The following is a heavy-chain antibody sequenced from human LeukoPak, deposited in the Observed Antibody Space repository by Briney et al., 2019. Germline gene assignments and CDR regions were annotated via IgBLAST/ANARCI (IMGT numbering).Heavy chain of an antibody. V-gene: IGHV3-23*01. CDR2: LSFSGLTT. CDR1: GFTFINYA. J-gene: IGHJ4*02. CDR3: ARDPGGVVYFDY. Sequence: GGSLRLSCAASGFTFINYAMNWVRQAPGKGLEWVSALSFSGLTTYYADSVRGRFTISRDNSKNTLYLQMNTLRAEDTAVYYCARDPGGVVYFDYWGQGTLVTVSS. D-gene: IGHD2-8*01.